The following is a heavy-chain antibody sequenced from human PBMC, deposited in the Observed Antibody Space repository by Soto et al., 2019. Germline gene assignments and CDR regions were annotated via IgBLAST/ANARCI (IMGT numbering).Heavy chain of an antibody. CDR3: ASEYCGGDCYSAARYGMDV. Sequence: ASVKVSCKASGYTFTSYAMHWVRQAPGQRLEWMGWINAGNGNTKYSQKFQGRVTITRDTSASTAYMELSSLRSEDTAVYYCASEYCGGDCYSAARYGMDVCGQGTTVTV. V-gene: IGHV1-3*01. J-gene: IGHJ6*02. CDR2: INAGNGNT. CDR1: GYTFTSYA. D-gene: IGHD2-21*02.